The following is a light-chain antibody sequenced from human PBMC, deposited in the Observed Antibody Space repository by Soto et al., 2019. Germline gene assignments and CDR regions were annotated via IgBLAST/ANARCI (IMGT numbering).Light chain of an antibody. V-gene: IGLV1-40*01. Sequence: QSVLAQPPSVSGAPGQRVTSSCTGSSSNIGAGYGVHWYQQLPGTAPKLLIYGNSNRPSGVPDRFSGSKSGTSASLAITGLQAEDEADYHCQSYDSSLSGWVFGGGTKVTVL. CDR3: QSYDSSLSGWV. J-gene: IGLJ3*02. CDR1: SSNIGAGYG. CDR2: GNS.